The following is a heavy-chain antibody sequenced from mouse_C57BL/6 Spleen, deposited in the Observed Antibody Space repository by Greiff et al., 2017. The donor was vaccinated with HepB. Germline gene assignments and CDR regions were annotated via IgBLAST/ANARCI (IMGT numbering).Heavy chain of an antibody. J-gene: IGHJ1*03. D-gene: IGHD2-4*01. CDR2: IHPNSGST. Sequence: VQLQQPGAELVKPGASVKLSCKASGYTFTSYWMHWVKQRPGQGLEWIGMIHPNSGSTNYNEKFKSKATLTVYKSSSTAYMQLSSLTSEDSAVYYCARSYDYHWYFDVWGTGTTVTVSS. CDR1: GYTFTSYW. V-gene: IGHV1-64*01. CDR3: ARSYDYHWYFDV.